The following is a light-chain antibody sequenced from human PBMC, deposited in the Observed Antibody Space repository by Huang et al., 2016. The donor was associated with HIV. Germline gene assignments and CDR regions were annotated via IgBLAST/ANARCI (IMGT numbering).Light chain of an antibody. CDR3: QPSYSTPWT. J-gene: IGKJ1*01. CDR1: QTINNY. CDR2: GAS. V-gene: IGKV1-39*01. Sequence: DIQMTQTPSSLSASVGDRVTMICRASQTINNYLNWYQQNPGKAPRLLIYGASSLHSGVSSRFSGRRSGTYFTLTISDLQSEDSATYYCQPSYSTPWTFGQGTKLEIK.